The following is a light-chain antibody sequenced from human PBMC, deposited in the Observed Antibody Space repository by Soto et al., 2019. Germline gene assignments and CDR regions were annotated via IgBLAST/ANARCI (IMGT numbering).Light chain of an antibody. J-gene: IGKJ3*01. CDR1: QSVSSN. Sequence: EIVMTQSPATLSVSPGERATLSCRASQSVSSNLAWYQQKPGQAPRLLIYGASTRATGIPARFSGSGSGTEFTLTISSLQSEDFAFYYCQQYNNWPPFTFGPGTKVDIK. CDR2: GAS. CDR3: QQYNNWPPFT. V-gene: IGKV3-15*01.